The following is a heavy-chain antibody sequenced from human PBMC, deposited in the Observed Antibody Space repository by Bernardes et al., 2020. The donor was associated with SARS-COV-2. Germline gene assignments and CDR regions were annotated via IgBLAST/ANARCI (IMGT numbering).Heavy chain of an antibody. Sequence: QTISLTSAISVDSVSSDSGAWNCIRQSPSRDLEWLGRTYYRSKWYKDYAPSVKSRIIINPDTSNNQVSLQLTSVTPEDTAIYYCARGRTRLDVWGQGTVVNISS. CDR1: VDSVSSDSGA. CDR2: TYYRSKWYK. CDR3: ARGRTRLDV. D-gene: IGHD4-17*01. J-gene: IGHJ3*01. V-gene: IGHV6-1*01.